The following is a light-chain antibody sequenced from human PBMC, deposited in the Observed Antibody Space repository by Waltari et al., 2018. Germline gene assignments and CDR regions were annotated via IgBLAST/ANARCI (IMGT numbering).Light chain of an antibody. CDR3: SSYAGSNNLV. J-gene: IGLJ2*01. V-gene: IGLV2-8*01. Sequence: QSALTQPPSASGSPGQSVTISCTGTSSDVGGYNYVSWYQQHPGKAPKLMIYEVSKRPSGVPDRFSGSMSGNTASLPVSGLQAEDEADYYCSSYAGSNNLVFGGGTKLTVL. CDR2: EVS. CDR1: SSDVGGYNY.